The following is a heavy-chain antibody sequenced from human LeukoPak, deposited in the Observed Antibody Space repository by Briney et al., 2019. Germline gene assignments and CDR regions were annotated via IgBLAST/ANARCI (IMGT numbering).Heavy chain of an antibody. D-gene: IGHD2-2*01. Sequence: RGESLNTSSECFGYTFTNYWIGWVRQLPGKGLEWMGVIYTGDSRNKYNPSFEGQVTISADKSINNAYLQWSSLKASDTAIYYCACRDLLSTRSGPWGQGTLVTVSS. J-gene: IGHJ5*02. V-gene: IGHV5-51*01. CDR1: GYTFTNYW. CDR3: ACRDLLSTRSGP. CDR2: IYTGDSRN.